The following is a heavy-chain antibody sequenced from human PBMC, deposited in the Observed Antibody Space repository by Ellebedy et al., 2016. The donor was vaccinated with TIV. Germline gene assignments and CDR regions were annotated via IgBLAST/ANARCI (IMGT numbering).Heavy chain of an antibody. CDR3: VRDLTNPVTGDY. J-gene: IGHJ4*02. CDR1: GYTFTSDL. CDR2: INPSGGGT. Sequence: AASVKVSCKASGYTFTSDLIHWVRQAPGQGLEWMGIINPSGGGTGYAQKFQGRVTITGDTSISTVYMELSSLRSDDTAIYYCVRDLTNPVTGDYWGQGTLVFVSS. V-gene: IGHV1-46*01. D-gene: IGHD4-11*01.